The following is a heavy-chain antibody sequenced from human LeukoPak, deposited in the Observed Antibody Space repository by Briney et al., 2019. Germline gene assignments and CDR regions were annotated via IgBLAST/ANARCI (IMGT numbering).Heavy chain of an antibody. D-gene: IGHD3-22*01. V-gene: IGHV3-48*03. J-gene: IGHJ6*02. CDR2: ISVRAGTI. CDR3: AKDFPHYYEVPHGMDV. CDR1: GFSLSIYD. Sequence: PGGSLRLCCAASGFSLSIYDMVWVRQAPGKGLEWIAYISVRAGTIYYGDSAEGRFTISRDDAKNSLYLQMNGLRVEDTAIYYCAKDFPHYYEVPHGMDVWGQGTTVTV.